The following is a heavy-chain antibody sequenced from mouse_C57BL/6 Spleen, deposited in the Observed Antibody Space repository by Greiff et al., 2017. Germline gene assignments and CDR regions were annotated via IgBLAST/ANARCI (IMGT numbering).Heavy chain of an antibody. CDR3: ARTEGGNYAMDY. V-gene: IGHV1-50*01. CDR2: IDPSDSYT. CDR1: GYTFTSYW. J-gene: IGHJ4*01. Sequence: QVQLKQPGAELVKPGASVKLSCKASGYTFTSYWMQWVKQRPGQGLEWIGEIDPSDSYTNYNQKFKGKATLTVDTSSSTAYMQLSSLTSEDSAVYYCARTEGGNYAMDYWGQGTSVTVSS. D-gene: IGHD1-1*02.